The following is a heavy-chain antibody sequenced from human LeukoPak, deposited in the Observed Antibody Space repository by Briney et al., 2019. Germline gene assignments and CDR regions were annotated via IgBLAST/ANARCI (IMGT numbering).Heavy chain of an antibody. CDR1: GYTFTGYY. Sequence: ASVKVSCTASGYTFTGYYMHWVRQAPGQGLEWMGWINPNSGGTNYAQKFQGRVAMTRDTSISTAYMELSRLRSDDTAVYYCARDSCDYVWGSYRYPGCAFDIWGQGTMVTVSS. V-gene: IGHV1-2*02. J-gene: IGHJ3*02. D-gene: IGHD3-16*02. CDR2: INPNSGGT. CDR3: ARDSCDYVWGSYRYPGCAFDI.